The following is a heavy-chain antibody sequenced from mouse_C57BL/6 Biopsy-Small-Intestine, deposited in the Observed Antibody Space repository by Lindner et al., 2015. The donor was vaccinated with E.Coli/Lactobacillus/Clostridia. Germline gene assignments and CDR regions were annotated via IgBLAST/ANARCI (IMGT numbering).Heavy chain of an antibody. J-gene: IGHJ3*01. Sequence: VQLQESGPELVKPGASVKMSCKASGYSFTGYNMHWVKQSHGKSLEWIGYIDPYNGATSYNQKFKGKATLIVDKSSSTAYMQLNSLTSEDSAVYYCASYSNYWFAYWGQGTLVTASA. D-gene: IGHD2-5*01. V-gene: IGHV1S135*01. CDR2: IDPYNGAT. CDR3: ASYSNYWFAY. CDR1: GYSFTGYN.